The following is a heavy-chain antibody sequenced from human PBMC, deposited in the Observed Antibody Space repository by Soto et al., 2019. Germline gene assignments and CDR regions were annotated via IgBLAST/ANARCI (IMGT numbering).Heavy chain of an antibody. V-gene: IGHV4-61*01. CDR1: GGSVSSGSYY. Sequence: SLTSTVSGGSVSSGSYYWSWIRQPPGKGLEWIGYIYYSGSTNYNPYLKSRVTISVDTSKNQFSLKRSSVTAADTAVYYCAREAGLRVFGVVTSPDEACDIWGKGTMVTVS. D-gene: IGHD3-3*01. CDR2: IYYSGST. J-gene: IGHJ3*02. CDR3: AREAGLRVFGVVTSPDEACDI.